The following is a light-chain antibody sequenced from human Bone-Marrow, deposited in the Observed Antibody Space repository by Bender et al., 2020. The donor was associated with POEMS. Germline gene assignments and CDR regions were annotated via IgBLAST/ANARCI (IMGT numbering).Light chain of an antibody. V-gene: IGLV2-8*01. CDR1: RSDVGRYDY. CDR2: EVT. J-gene: IGLJ3*02. CDR3: CSYAGRNIWV. Sequence: QSALTQPPSASGSPGQSVTISCTGTRSDVGRYDYVSWYQQHPGKAPKLMIYEVTKRPSRVPDRFSGSKSGNTASLTISGLQAEDEADYYCCSYAGRNIWVFGGGTQVTVL.